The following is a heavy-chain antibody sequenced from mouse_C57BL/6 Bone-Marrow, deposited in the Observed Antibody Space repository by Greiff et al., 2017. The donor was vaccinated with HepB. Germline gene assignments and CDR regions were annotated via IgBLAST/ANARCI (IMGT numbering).Heavy chain of an antibody. CDR1: GYTFTDYY. V-gene: IGHV1-19*01. Sequence: EVQGVESGPVLVKPGASVKMSCKASGYTFTDYYMNWVKQSHGKSLEWSGVINPYNGGTSYNQKFKGKATLTVDKSSSTAYMERNSLTSEDSAVYYCARGGDYDVFDYWGQGTTLTVSS. J-gene: IGHJ2*01. D-gene: IGHD2-4*01. CDR2: INPYNGGT. CDR3: ARGGDYDVFDY.